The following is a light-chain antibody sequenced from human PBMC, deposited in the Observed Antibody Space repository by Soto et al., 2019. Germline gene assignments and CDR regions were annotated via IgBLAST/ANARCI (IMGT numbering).Light chain of an antibody. CDR1: SSDVGGYNY. CDR3: SSYTSSSTDV. J-gene: IGLJ1*01. Sequence: SALTQPASVSGSPGQSIAISCTGTSSDVGGYNYVSWYQQHPGKAPKLIVYDVSNRPSGVSNRFSGSKSGNTASLTISGLQAEDEADYYCSSYTSSSTDVFGTGTKLTVL. CDR2: DVS. V-gene: IGLV2-14*01.